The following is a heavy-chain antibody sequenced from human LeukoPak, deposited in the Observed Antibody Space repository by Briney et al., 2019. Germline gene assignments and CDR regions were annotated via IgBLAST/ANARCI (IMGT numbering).Heavy chain of an antibody. CDR3: ARDGEQWLGPAGWFDP. CDR2: IYHSGST. J-gene: IGHJ5*02. CDR1: GYSISSGYY. Sequence: PSETLSLTCTVSGYSISSGYYWGWIRQPPGKGLEWIGSIYHSGSTYYNPSLKSRVTISVDTSKNQFSQKLSSVTAADTAVYYCARDGEQWLGPAGWFDPWGQGTLVTVSS. V-gene: IGHV4-38-2*02. D-gene: IGHD6-19*01.